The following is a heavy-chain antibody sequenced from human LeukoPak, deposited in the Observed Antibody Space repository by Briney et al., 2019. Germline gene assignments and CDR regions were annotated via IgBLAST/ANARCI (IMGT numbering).Heavy chain of an antibody. Sequence: SETLSLTCTVSGGSISSYYWSWIRQPPGKGLEWIGYIYYSGSTNYNPSLKSRVTISVDTSKNQFSLKLSSVTAADTAVYYCARDLPKGAPAVWGQGTLVTVSS. D-gene: IGHD1-26*01. CDR3: ARDLPKGAPAV. V-gene: IGHV4-59*01. CDR1: GGSISSYY. CDR2: IYYSGST. J-gene: IGHJ4*02.